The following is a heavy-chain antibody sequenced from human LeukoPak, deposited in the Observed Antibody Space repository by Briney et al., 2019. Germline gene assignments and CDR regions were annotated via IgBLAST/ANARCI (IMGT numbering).Heavy chain of an antibody. CDR1: GFTFSSYA. J-gene: IGHJ3*02. V-gene: IGHV3-23*01. Sequence: GGSLRLSCAASGFTFSSYAMSWVRQAPGKGLEWVSSISGSGAGKFYAAPVKGRFTTSRDNSKNTLYVQMNSLRAEDTAVYYCAKAAYGDYAGAFDIWGQGTMVIVSS. D-gene: IGHD4-17*01. CDR2: ISGSGAGK. CDR3: AKAAYGDYAGAFDI.